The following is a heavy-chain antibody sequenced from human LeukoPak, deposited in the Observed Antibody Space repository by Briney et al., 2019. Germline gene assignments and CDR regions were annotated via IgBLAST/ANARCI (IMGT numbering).Heavy chain of an antibody. V-gene: IGHV3-23*01. CDR3: AKDPGYTYGYYFDY. D-gene: IGHD5-18*01. CDR2: ITGSGGST. Sequence: GGSLRLSCAASGFTFSSYAMSWVRQAPGKGLEWVSSITGSGGSTYYADSVKGRFTISRDNSKNTLYLQMNNLRAEDTAVYYCAKDPGYTYGYYFDYWGQGTLVTVSS. CDR1: GFTFSSYA. J-gene: IGHJ4*02.